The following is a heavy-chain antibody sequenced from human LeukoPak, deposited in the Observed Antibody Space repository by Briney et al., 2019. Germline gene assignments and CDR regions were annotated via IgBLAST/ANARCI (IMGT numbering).Heavy chain of an antibody. V-gene: IGHV3-21*01. D-gene: IGHD3-16*02. CDR1: GFIFSNYT. CDR3: ARGIVGHYYIDV. CDR2: ISSPRSYI. J-gene: IGHJ6*03. Sequence: GGSLRLSCAASGFIFSNYTMNWVRQAPGKGLEWVSSISSPRSYIYYADSVKGRFTISRDNAKNSLYLQMDSLRAEDTAVYYCARGIVGHYYIDVWGEGTTVTASS.